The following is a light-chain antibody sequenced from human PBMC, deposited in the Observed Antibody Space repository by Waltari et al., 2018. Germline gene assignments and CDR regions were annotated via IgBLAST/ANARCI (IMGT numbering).Light chain of an antibody. J-gene: IGLJ2*01. CDR1: SRDVWSYNL. CDR2: EVS. V-gene: IGLV2-23*02. Sequence: QSALTPPASVSGSPGQSITVSCTGPSRDVWSYNLVSWYQQHPGKAPKLIIYEVSERPSGVSDRFSGSKSGNTASLTISGLQAEDEGDYYCCSFAGSSISMVFGGGTKLTVL. CDR3: CSFAGSSISMV.